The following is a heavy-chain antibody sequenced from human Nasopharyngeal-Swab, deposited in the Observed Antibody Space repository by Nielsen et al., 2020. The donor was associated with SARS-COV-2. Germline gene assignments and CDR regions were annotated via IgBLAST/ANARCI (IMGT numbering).Heavy chain of an antibody. CDR2: ISAYNGNT. D-gene: IGHD5/OR15-5a*01. V-gene: IGHV1-18*04. J-gene: IGHJ6*02. CDR1: GYTFTTSY. CDR3: AREVVSLGMDV. Sequence: ASVKVSCRASGYTFTTSYMHWVRQAPGQGLEWMGWISAYNGNTNYAQKLQGRVTMTTDTSTSTAYMELRSLRSDDTAVYYCAREVVSLGMDVWGQGTTVTVSS.